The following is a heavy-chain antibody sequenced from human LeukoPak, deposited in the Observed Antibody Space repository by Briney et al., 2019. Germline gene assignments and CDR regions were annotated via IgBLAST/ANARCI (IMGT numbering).Heavy chain of an antibody. J-gene: IGHJ3*01. V-gene: IGHV3-21*04. CDR3: ARDYYYGRAFDV. Sequence: PGGSLRLSCAASGFTFSSYSMNWVRQAPGKGLEWVSSISSSSSYIYYADSVKGRFTISRDKSKNTVYLQMNSLRAEDTAVYYCARDYYYGRAFDVWGQGTMVTVFS. CDR2: ISSSSSYI. D-gene: IGHD3-10*01. CDR1: GFTFSSYS.